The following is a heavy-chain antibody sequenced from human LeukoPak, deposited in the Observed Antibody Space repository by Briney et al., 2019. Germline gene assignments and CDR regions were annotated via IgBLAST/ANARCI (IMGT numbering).Heavy chain of an antibody. CDR1: GGSISSSSYY. CDR3: ARAYSSSSPFGY. CDR2: IYYSGST. Sequence: PSETLSLTCTVSGGSISSSSYYWGWIRQPPGKGLEWIGSIYYSGSTYYNPSLKSRVTISVDTSKNQFSLKLSSVTAADTAVYYCARAYSSSSPFGYWGQGTQVTVSS. J-gene: IGHJ4*02. V-gene: IGHV4-39*01. D-gene: IGHD6-6*01.